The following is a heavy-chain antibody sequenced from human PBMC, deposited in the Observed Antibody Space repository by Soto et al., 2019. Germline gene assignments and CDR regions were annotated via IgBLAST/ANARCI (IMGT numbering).Heavy chain of an antibody. V-gene: IGHV1-8*01. CDR1: GYTFTSYD. CDR3: CRRRGYCSGGSCLTGNWFDP. D-gene: IGHD2-15*01. J-gene: IGHJ5*02. Sequence: QVQLVQSGAEVKKPGASVKVSCKASGYTFTSYDINWVRQATGQGLDWMGWMNPNSGNTGYAQKFQGRVTLTRNTSISTAYMELSSLRSEDTAVYYCCRRRGYCSGGSCLTGNWFDPWGQGTLVTVSS. CDR2: MNPNSGNT.